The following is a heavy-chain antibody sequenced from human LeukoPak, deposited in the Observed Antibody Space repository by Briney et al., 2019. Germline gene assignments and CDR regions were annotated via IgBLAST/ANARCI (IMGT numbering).Heavy chain of an antibody. J-gene: IGHJ4*02. Sequence: GGSLRLSCAASGFTFSSYAMSWVRQAPGKGLEWVSAIRGSGGDTFYADSAKGRFTISRDNSKNTVYLQMNSLRAEDTAVYYCATTVTTGGYFYYWGQGTLVTVSS. V-gene: IGHV3-23*01. CDR2: IRGSGGDT. CDR3: ATTVTTGGYFYY. CDR1: GFTFSSYA. D-gene: IGHD4-17*01.